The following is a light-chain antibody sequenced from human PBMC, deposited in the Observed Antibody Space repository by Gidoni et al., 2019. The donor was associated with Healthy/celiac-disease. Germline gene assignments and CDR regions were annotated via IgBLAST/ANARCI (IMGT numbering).Light chain of an antibody. CDR3: SSYTSSSTL. J-gene: IGLJ3*02. CDR2: DVS. V-gene: IGLV2-14*03. Sequence: SALPQLASVYGSPGQSITIYCTGTSSDVGGYHYVSWYQQHPGKAPNLMIYDVSTRPSGVSNRCSGSKSSNTASLTSSGLQAEDEADYYCSSYTSSSTLFGGGTKLTVL. CDR1: SSDVGGYHY.